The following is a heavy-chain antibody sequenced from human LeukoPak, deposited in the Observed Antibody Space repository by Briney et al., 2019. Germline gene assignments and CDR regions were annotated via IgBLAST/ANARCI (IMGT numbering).Heavy chain of an antibody. CDR2: IWYDGSNK. V-gene: IGHV3-33*08. CDR1: GFTFSSYG. J-gene: IGHJ4*02. D-gene: IGHD2-2*01. CDR3: ANGRVYCSSTSCYVGSLDY. Sequence: PGGSLRLSCAASGFTFSSYGMHWVRQAPGKGLEWVAVIWYDGSNKYYADSVKGRFTISRDNSKNTLYLQMNSLRAEDTAVYYCANGRVYCSSTSCYVGSLDYWGQGTLVTVSS.